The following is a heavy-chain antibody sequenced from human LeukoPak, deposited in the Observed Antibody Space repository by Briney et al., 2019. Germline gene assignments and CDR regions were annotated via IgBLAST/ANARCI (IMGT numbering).Heavy chain of an antibody. V-gene: IGHV4-30-2*01. CDR1: GGSISSGGYS. CDR2: IYYSGST. J-gene: IGHJ4*02. CDR3: ARGVGYNYRLHHFDY. Sequence: SETLSLTCAVSGGSISSGGYSWSWIRQPPGKGLEWIGYIYYSGSTYYNPSLKSRVTISVDRSKNQFSLKLSSVTAADTAVYYCARGVGYNYRLHHFDYWGQGTLVTVSS. D-gene: IGHD5-24*01.